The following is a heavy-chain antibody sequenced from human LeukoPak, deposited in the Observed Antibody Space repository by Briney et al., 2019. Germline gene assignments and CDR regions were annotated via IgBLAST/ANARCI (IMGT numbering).Heavy chain of an antibody. V-gene: IGHV3-21*01. J-gene: IGHJ4*02. D-gene: IGHD3-10*01. CDR2: ISSARGYI. CDR3: ARDAGHIWYGRFDY. CDR1: GFSFSSYS. Sequence: GGSLRLSCAASGFSFSSYSMNWVRQAPGKGLEWVSSISSARGYIYYADSLKGLFTISRDNAKNSLSLQMNSLRAEDTAVYYCARDAGHIWYGRFDYWGQGALVTVSS.